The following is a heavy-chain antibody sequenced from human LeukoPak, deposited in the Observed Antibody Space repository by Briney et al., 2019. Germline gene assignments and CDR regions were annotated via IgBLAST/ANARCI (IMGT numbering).Heavy chain of an antibody. CDR3: ARAPVGIPGADWFDP. CDR1: GYTFTSYY. J-gene: IGHJ5*02. Sequence: ASVKVSCKASGYTFTSYYMHWVRQAPGQGLELMGIINPSGGSTSYAQKFQGRVTMTRDTSTSTVYMELSSLRSEDTAVYYCARAPVGIPGADWFDPWGQGILVTVSS. CDR2: INPSGGST. D-gene: IGHD4/OR15-4a*01. V-gene: IGHV1-46*01.